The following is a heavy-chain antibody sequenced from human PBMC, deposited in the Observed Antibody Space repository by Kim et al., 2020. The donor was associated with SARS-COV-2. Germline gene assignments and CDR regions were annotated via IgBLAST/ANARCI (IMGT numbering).Heavy chain of an antibody. V-gene: IGHV4-4*07. J-gene: IGHJ4*02. CDR3: AREGIAVEYFDY. Sequence: NDDPPLKSRVTMSVYTSKNQFSLKLSSVTAADTAVYYCAREGIAVEYFDYWGQGTLVTVSS. D-gene: IGHD6-19*01.